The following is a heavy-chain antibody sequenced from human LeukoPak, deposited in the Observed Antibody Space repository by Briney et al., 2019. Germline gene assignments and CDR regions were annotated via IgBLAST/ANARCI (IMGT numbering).Heavy chain of an antibody. CDR2: ISYDGSNK. V-gene: IGHV3-30-3*01. CDR1: GFTFSSYA. J-gene: IGHJ4*02. D-gene: IGHD2-2*01. Sequence: GGSLRLSCAASGFTFSSYAMHWVRQAPGKGLEWVAVISYDGSNKYYADSVKGRFTISRDNSKNTLYLQMNSLRAEDTAVYYCAKDHIVVVPAAMGMDDYWGQGTLVTVSS. CDR3: AKDHIVVVPAAMGMDDY.